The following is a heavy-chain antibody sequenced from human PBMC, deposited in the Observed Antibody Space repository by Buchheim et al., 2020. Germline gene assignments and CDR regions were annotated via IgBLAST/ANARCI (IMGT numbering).Heavy chain of an antibody. J-gene: IGHJ6*02. CDR3: ARVSYYDSSGYYDPYYYGMDV. D-gene: IGHD3-22*01. CDR2: MNPNSGNT. V-gene: IGHV1-8*02. CDR1: GYAFTGYY. Sequence: QVQLVQSGAEVKKPGASVKVSCKASGYAFTGYYMHWVRQAPGQGLEWMGWMNPNSGNTGYAQKFQGRVTMTRNTSISTAYMELSSLRSEDTAVYYCARVSYYDSSGYYDPYYYGMDVWGQGTT.